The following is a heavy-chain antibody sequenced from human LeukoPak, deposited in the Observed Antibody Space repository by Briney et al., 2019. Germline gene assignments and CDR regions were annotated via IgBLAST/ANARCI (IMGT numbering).Heavy chain of an antibody. Sequence: GGSLRLSCAASGFTFSSYEMNWVRQAPGKGLEWVSYSSHSGSTIYYADSVKGRFTISRDNAKDSLYLQMDSLRVEDTALYYCARGPPRSMDVWGQGTTVTV. CDR3: ARGPPRSMDV. J-gene: IGHJ6*02. CDR1: GFTFSSYE. V-gene: IGHV3-48*03. CDR2: SSHSGSTI.